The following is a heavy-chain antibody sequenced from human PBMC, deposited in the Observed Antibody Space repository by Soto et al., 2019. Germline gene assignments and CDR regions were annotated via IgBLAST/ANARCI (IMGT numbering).Heavy chain of an antibody. CDR2: IYYSGST. Sequence: QVQLQESGPVLVKPSQTLSLTCTVSGGSISSGGYYWSWIRQHPGKGLEWIGYIYYSGSTYYNPSLKSRVTISVDTSKYQFSLKLSSVTAADTAVYYCARTNIVDRDAFDIWGQGTMVTVSS. CDR1: GGSISSGGYY. D-gene: IGHD5-12*01. CDR3: ARTNIVDRDAFDI. J-gene: IGHJ3*02. V-gene: IGHV4-31*03.